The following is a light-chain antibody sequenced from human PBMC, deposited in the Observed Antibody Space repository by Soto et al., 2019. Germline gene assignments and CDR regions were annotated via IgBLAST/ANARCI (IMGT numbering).Light chain of an antibody. Sequence: QSALTQPRSVSGSPGQSVTISCTGTNSVVGGYNYVSWYQQHPGKAPKLMIYDVSKRPSGVPDRFSGSKSGNTASLTISGLQAEDEADYYCCSYAGSYTYVFGTGTKVTVL. J-gene: IGLJ1*01. CDR1: NSVVGGYNY. CDR2: DVS. V-gene: IGLV2-11*01. CDR3: CSYAGSYTYV.